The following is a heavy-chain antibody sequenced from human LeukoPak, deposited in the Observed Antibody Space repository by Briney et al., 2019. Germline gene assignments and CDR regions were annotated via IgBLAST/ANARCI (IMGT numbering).Heavy chain of an antibody. V-gene: IGHV3-23*01. CDR1: GFTFSSYG. J-gene: IGHJ4*02. CDR2: ISGSGGST. Sequence: GGSLRLSCAASGFTFSSYGMSWVRQAPGKGLEWVSAISGSGGSTYYADSVKGRYTISRDNSKNTLYLQMNSLRAEDTAVYYCAKDSITVGATDYWGQGTLVTVSS. D-gene: IGHD1-26*01. CDR3: AKDSITVGATDY.